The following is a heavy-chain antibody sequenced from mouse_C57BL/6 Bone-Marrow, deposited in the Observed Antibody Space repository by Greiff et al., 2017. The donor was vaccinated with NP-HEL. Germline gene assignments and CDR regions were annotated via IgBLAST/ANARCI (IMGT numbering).Heavy chain of an antibody. CDR3: ARRGITTVVAPFDY. Sequence: VQLQQSGAELARPGASVKLSCKASGYTFTSYGISWVKQRTGQGLEWIGEIYPRSGNTYYNEKFKGKAILTADKSSSTAYMELRSLTSEDSAVYFCARRGITTVVAPFDYWGQGTTLTVSS. J-gene: IGHJ2*01. CDR1: GYTFTSYG. V-gene: IGHV1-81*01. CDR2: IYPRSGNT. D-gene: IGHD1-1*01.